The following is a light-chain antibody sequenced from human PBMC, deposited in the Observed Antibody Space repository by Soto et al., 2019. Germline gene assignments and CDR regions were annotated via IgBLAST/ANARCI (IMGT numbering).Light chain of an antibody. V-gene: IGKV3-11*01. J-gene: IGKJ1*01. CDR3: QQRSNWPLT. CDR2: DDS. CDR1: QSITNY. Sequence: EIVLTQSPGTLSLSPGARATLSCRASQSITNYLAWYQLKPGQAPRLLIYDDSHRATGIPARFSGSGSGTDFTLTISRLEPEDFAVYYCQQRSNWPLTLGQGTKVDIK.